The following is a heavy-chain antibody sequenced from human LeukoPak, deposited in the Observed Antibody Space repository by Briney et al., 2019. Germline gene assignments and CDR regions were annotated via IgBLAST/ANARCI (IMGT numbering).Heavy chain of an antibody. Sequence: QTGGSLRLSCAASGFTFSSYDMHWVRQATGKGLEWVSAIGTAGDTYYPGSVKGRFTISRENAKNSLYLQMNSLRAGDTAVYYCARAKPDSGSYYEYYYGMDVWGQGTTVTVSS. J-gene: IGHJ6*02. CDR1: GFTFSSYD. CDR3: ARAKPDSGSYYEYYYGMDV. V-gene: IGHV3-13*01. CDR2: IGTAGDT. D-gene: IGHD1-26*01.